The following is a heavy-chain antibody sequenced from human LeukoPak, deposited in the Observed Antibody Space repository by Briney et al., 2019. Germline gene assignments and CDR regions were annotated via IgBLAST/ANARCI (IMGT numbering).Heavy chain of an antibody. J-gene: IGHJ4*02. D-gene: IGHD3-10*01. Sequence: SETLSLTCTVSGGFISSYYWSWIRQPPGKGLEWIGYIYYSGSTNYNPSLKSRVTISVDTSKNHLSLSLNSVTAADTAVYYCAASLWFGIYPDYWGQGSLVTVSS. CDR2: IYYSGST. V-gene: IGHV4-59*12. CDR1: GGFISSYY. CDR3: AASLWFGIYPDY.